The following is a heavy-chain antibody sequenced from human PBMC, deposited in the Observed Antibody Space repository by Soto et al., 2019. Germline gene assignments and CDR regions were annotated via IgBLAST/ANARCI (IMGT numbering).Heavy chain of an antibody. V-gene: IGHV2-5*02. CDR2: IYWDDDK. CDR3: AHVYYYYGMDV. Sequence: QITLKESGPTLVKPTQTLTLTCTFSGFSLSTSGVGVGWIRQPPGKALEWLALIYWDDDKRYSPSLKSRLTITKDTSKTQVVLTMTNMDPMDTATYCCAHVYYYYGMDVWGQGTTVTVSS. CDR1: GFSLSTSGVG. J-gene: IGHJ6*02.